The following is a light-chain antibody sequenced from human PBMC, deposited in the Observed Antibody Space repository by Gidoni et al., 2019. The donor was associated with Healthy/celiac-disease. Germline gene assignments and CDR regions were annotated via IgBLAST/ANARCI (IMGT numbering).Light chain of an antibody. Sequence: SYELTQPPSVSVSPGQTARITCSGDALPKQYAYWYPQKPGQPPVLVIYKDSERPSGIPERFSGSSSGTTVTLTISGVQEEDEADYYCQSADSSGTYGVFGGGTKLTVL. CDR1: ALPKQY. CDR3: QSADSSGTYGV. V-gene: IGLV3-25*02. CDR2: KDS. J-gene: IGLJ3*02.